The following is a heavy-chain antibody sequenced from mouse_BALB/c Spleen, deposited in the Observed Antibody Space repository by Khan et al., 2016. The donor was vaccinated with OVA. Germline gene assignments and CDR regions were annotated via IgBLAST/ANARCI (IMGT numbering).Heavy chain of an antibody. D-gene: IGHD2-4*01. CDR3: ARDDYFVGDAMDY. V-gene: IGHV1S56*01. CDR2: IYPGNFNT. Sequence: QVQLQQSGPDLVKPGASVKISCKASGYTFTTYYLHWVKQRPGQGLEWIGWIYPGNFNTKYNEKFKDKATLTADKSSSTAYMQVSSLTSEDSAVYFCARDDYFVGDAMDYWGQGSSITVSS. J-gene: IGHJ4*01. CDR1: GYTFTTYY.